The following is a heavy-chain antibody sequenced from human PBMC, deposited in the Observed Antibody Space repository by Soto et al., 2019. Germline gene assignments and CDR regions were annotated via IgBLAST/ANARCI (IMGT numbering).Heavy chain of an antibody. Sequence: TSETLSLTCTVSGGSISSYYWSWIRQPPGKGLEWIGYIYYSGSTYYNPSLKSRVTISVDTSKNQFSLKLSSVTAADTAVYYCAREGPYTIFGPENWFDPWGQGTLVTVS. CDR3: AREGPYTIFGPENWFDP. CDR1: GGSISSYY. D-gene: IGHD3-3*01. CDR2: IYYSGST. J-gene: IGHJ5*02. V-gene: IGHV4-59*12.